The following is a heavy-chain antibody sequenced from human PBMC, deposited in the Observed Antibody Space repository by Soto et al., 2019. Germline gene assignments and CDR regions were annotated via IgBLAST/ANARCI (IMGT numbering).Heavy chain of an antibody. Sequence: SETLSLTCTVSGGSISSSSYYWGWIRQPPGKGLEWIGSIYYSGSTYYNPSLKSRVTISVDTSKNQFSLKLSSVTAADTAVYYCARDWDFCSGGSCYSGWNWFEPWGQGTLVTVSS. V-gene: IGHV4-39*02. J-gene: IGHJ5*02. D-gene: IGHD2-15*01. CDR3: ARDWDFCSGGSCYSGWNWFEP. CDR1: GGSISSSSYY. CDR2: IYYSGST.